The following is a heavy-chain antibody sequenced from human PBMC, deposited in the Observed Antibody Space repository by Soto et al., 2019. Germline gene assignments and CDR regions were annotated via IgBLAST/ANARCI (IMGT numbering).Heavy chain of an antibody. Sequence: ASVKVSCKASGYTFTSYYMHWVRQAPGQGLEWMGIINPSGGSTSYAQKFQGRVTMTRDTSTSTVYMELSSLRSEDTAVYYCASSPPGYAAAEEPAIYGMDVWGQGTTVTVSS. D-gene: IGHD6-13*01. J-gene: IGHJ6*02. V-gene: IGHV1-46*03. CDR3: ASSPPGYAAAEEPAIYGMDV. CDR1: GYTFTSYY. CDR2: INPSGGST.